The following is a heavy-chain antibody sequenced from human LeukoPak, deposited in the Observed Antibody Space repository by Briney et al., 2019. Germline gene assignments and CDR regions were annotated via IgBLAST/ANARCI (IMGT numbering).Heavy chain of an antibody. CDR2: INSDSIWI. CDR1: GFSFSTYS. D-gene: IGHD2-15*01. J-gene: IGHJ4*02. Sequence: GGSLRLSCAASGFSFSTYSMNWIRQAPGKGLEWVSSINSDSIWIYYADSVKGRFTISRDNAKNSVYLQMNSLRVEDTAVYFCARDCSGDSCYRAGYWGQGTLVTVSS. CDR3: ARDCSGDSCYRAGY. V-gene: IGHV3-21*01.